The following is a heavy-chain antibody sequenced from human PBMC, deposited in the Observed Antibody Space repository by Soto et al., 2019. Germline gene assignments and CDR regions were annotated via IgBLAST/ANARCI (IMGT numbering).Heavy chain of an antibody. J-gene: IGHJ5*02. CDR1: GYTFTSYG. CDR2: ISAYNGNT. V-gene: IGHV1-18*01. D-gene: IGHD3-9*01. Sequence: ASGKVSCEASGYTFTSYGISWVRQAPGQGLEWMGWISAYNGNTNYAQKLQGRVTMTTDTSTSTAYMELRSLRSDDTAVYYCARSGGYLTDRGFDPWGQGTLVTAPQ. CDR3: ARSGGYLTDRGFDP.